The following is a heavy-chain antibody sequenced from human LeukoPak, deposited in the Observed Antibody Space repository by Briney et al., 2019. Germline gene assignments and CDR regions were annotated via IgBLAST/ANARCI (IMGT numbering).Heavy chain of an antibody. CDR1: GFTVNINY. Sequence: GGSLRLSCAASGFTVNINYMRCVRQAPGEGLGWVSVIYIGGSTYYADSVKGRFTISRDNSKNTLYLQMNSLRAEDTAVYYCARVVAATGGIDYWGQGALVTVSS. CDR3: ARVVAATGGIDY. V-gene: IGHV3-66*01. CDR2: IYIGGST. D-gene: IGHD2-15*01. J-gene: IGHJ4*02.